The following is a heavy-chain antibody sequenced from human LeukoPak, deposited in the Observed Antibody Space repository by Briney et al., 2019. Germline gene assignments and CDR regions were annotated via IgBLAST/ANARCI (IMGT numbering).Heavy chain of an antibody. CDR2: ISSDGGAT. D-gene: IGHD6-19*01. Sequence: PGGSLRLSCAASGFTFRDYTMNWVRQTPGKGLEWISAISSDGGATYYTDSVKGRFTISRDNSKNTLYLQMSSLRAEDTAVYYCARDQWLVATYFDYWGQGTLVTVSS. CDR3: ARDQWLVATYFDY. J-gene: IGHJ4*02. CDR1: GFTFRDYT. V-gene: IGHV3-23*01.